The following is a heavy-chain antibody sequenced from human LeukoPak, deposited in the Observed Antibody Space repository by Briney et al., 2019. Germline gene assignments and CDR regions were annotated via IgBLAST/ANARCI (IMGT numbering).Heavy chain of an antibody. Sequence: SETLSLTCTVSGGSISSYYWSWIRQPAGKGLEWIRRIYTSGSTNYNPSLKSRVTMSVDTSKNQFSLKLSSVTAADTAVYYCARDRVDYGDYGYYYYYYMDVWGKGTTVTISS. CDR3: ARDRVDYGDYGYYYYYYMDV. J-gene: IGHJ6*03. V-gene: IGHV4-4*07. CDR1: GGSISSYY. CDR2: IYTSGST. D-gene: IGHD4-17*01.